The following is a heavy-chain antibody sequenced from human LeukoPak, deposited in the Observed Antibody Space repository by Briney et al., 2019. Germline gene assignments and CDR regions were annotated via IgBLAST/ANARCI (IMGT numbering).Heavy chain of an antibody. D-gene: IGHD2-21*02. J-gene: IGHJ3*01. Sequence: PSETLSLTCTVSGGSINSADYYWGWIRQPPGKGLEWIGTMFYSGSTNYSPSLKSRVTISIDASKNQFSLILTSVTAADTAVYYGASLATALSAFDVWGKGTMVTVSS. V-gene: IGHV4-39*01. CDR1: GGSINSADYY. CDR2: MFYSGST. CDR3: ASLATALSAFDV.